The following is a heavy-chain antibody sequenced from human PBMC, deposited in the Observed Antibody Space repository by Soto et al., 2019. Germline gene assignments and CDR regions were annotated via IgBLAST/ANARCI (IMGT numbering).Heavy chain of an antibody. Sequence: GGSLRLSCAASGFTFSSYAMHWVRQAPGKGLEWVAVISYDGSNKYYADSVKGRFTISRDNSKNTLYLQMNSLRAEDTAVCYCAREAYYDFWSGYPGYYYYGMDVWGQGTTVTVSS. V-gene: IGHV3-30-3*01. CDR2: ISYDGSNK. D-gene: IGHD3-3*01. CDR1: GFTFSSYA. J-gene: IGHJ6*02. CDR3: AREAYYDFWSGYPGYYYYGMDV.